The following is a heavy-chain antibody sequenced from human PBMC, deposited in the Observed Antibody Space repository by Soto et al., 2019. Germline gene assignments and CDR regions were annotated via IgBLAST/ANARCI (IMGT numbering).Heavy chain of an antibody. D-gene: IGHD3-3*02. V-gene: IGHV3-53*02. CDR3: ARHRDAFSSTFDY. J-gene: IGHJ4*02. Sequence: EVQLVETGGGLIQPGGSLRLSCAVSGFTVSTNYMSWVRQAPGKGLEWVSALYSGGSTYYADSVKGRFTISRDNSKNTLHLQMNSLRAEDTALSYCARHRDAFSSTFDYWDQGTLVTVSS. CDR2: LYSGGST. CDR1: GFTVSTNY.